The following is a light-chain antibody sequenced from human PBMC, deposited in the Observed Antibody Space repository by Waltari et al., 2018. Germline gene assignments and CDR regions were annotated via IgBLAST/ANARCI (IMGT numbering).Light chain of an antibody. Sequence: EIVMTQSPATLSVSPGERATLSCSSSRNVGTSLAWYQQKPGQAPRLLIYGASTRATGIPDRFSGSGSGTEFTLTISSLQSEDFVVYYCQQYNYWPPAYTFGQGTKLEIK. J-gene: IGKJ2*01. CDR3: QQYNYWPPAYT. V-gene: IGKV3-15*01. CDR2: GAS. CDR1: RNVGTS.